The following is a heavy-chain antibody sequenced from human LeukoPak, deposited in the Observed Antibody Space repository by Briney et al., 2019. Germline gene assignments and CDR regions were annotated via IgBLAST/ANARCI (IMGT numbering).Heavy chain of an antibody. J-gene: IGHJ1*01. V-gene: IGHV4-59*08. CDR2: IYYSGTT. CDR3: ARLSGGSFLQH. D-gene: IGHD1-26*01. Sequence: SETLSLTCTVSGGYISSYYWGWVRQPPGKELQWIGYIYYSGTTNYSPSLKSRVSISIDTSKNQFSLKLNSVTAADTAVYYCARLSGGSFLQHWGQGTLVTVSS. CDR1: GGYISSYY.